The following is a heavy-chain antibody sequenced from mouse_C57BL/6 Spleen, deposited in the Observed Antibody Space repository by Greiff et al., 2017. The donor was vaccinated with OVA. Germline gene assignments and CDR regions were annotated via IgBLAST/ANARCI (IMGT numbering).Heavy chain of an antibody. Sequence: VQLQQSGPELVKPGASVKIPCKASGYTFTDYNMDWVKQSHGKSLEWIGDINPNNGGNIYNQKFKGKATLTVDKSSSTADMELRSLTSEDTAVYNCARKGDDYDGAWFAYWGQGTLVTVSA. CDR1: GYTFTDYN. CDR2: INPNNGGN. CDR3: ARKGDDYDGAWFAY. D-gene: IGHD2-4*01. V-gene: IGHV1-18*01. J-gene: IGHJ3*01.